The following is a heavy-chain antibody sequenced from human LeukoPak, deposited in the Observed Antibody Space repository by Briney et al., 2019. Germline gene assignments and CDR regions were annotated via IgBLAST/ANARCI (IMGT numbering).Heavy chain of an antibody. D-gene: IGHD3-22*01. CDR2: IIPIFGTA. J-gene: IGHJ3*02. CDR1: GDTFSSYA. V-gene: IGHV1-69*01. CDR3: ARDGDYYDSSGWPHAFDI. Sequence: GASVKVSCKASGDTFSSYAISWVRQAPGQGLEWMGGIIPIFGTANYAQKFQGRVTITADESTSTAYMELSSLRSEDTAVYYCARDGDYYDSSGWPHAFDICGQGTMVTVSS.